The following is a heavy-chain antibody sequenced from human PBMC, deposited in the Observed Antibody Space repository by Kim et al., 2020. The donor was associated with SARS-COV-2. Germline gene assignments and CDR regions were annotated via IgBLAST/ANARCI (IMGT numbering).Heavy chain of an antibody. V-gene: IGHV4-34*01. J-gene: IGHJ4*02. CDR1: GGSFSGYY. D-gene: IGHD2-15*01. CDR2: INHSGST. CDR3: ARGLFQGGGSTDY. Sequence: SETLSLTCAVYGGSFSGYYWSWIRQPPGKGLEWIGEINHSGSTNYNPSLKSRVTISVDTSKNQFSLKLSSVTAADTAVYYCARGLFQGGGSTDYWGQGTLVTVSS.